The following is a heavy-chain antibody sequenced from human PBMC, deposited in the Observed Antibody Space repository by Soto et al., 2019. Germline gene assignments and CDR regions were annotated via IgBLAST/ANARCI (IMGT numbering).Heavy chain of an antibody. CDR1: GFTFSNYG. CDR3: ARDTLELLYYFDY. Sequence: GGSLRLSCAASGFTFSNYGIHWVRQAPGKGLVWVSRINSDGISASYADSVKGRFTISRDNAKNTLYLQMNSLRAEDTAVYYCARDTLELLYYFDYWGQGTLVTVSS. V-gene: IGHV3-74*01. J-gene: IGHJ4*02. D-gene: IGHD1-7*01. CDR2: INSDGISA.